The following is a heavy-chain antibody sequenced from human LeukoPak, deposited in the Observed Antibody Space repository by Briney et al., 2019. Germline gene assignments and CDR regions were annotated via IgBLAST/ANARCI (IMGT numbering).Heavy chain of an antibody. V-gene: IGHV3-21*01. CDR2: ISSSSSYI. J-gene: IGHJ5*02. Sequence: GGSPRLSCAASGFTFSSYSMNWVRQAPGKGLEWVSSISSSSSYIYYADSVKGRFTISRDNAKNSLYLQMNSLRAEHTAVYYLARDLLEIVVVQAAKIWFDPWGRGPLVRVS. D-gene: IGHD2-2*01. CDR1: GFTFSSYS. CDR3: ARDLLEIVVVQAAKIWFDP.